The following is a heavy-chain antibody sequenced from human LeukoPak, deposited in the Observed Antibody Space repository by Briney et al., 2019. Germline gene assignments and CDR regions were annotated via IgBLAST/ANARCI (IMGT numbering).Heavy chain of an antibody. CDR1: GFTFDGYA. Sequence: GGSLRLSCAASGFTFDGYAMHWVRQAPGKGLEWVSGISWKSDKIAYADSVKGRFTISRDNAKNSLYLQMNSLRAEDMALYYCAKDIGSGSHSAFDIWGQGTTVTVSS. D-gene: IGHD3-10*01. CDR3: AKDIGSGSHSAFDI. CDR2: ISWKSDKI. V-gene: IGHV3-9*03. J-gene: IGHJ3*02.